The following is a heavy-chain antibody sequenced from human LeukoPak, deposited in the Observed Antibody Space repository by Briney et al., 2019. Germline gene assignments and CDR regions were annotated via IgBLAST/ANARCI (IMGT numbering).Heavy chain of an antibody. D-gene: IGHD2-2*01. CDR3: ASKGYCSSTICPREFDY. Sequence: GGSLRLSCAASGFTFSSYSMNWVRQAPGKGLEWVSSISSSSSYIYYADSVKGRFTISRDNAKNSLYLQMNSLRAEDTAVYYCASKGYCSSTICPREFDYWGQGTLVTVSS. V-gene: IGHV3-21*01. CDR1: GFTFSSYS. J-gene: IGHJ4*02. CDR2: ISSSSSYI.